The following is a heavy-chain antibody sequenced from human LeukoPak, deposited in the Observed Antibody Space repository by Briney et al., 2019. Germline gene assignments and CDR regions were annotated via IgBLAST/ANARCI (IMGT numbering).Heavy chain of an antibody. J-gene: IGHJ6*02. CDR3: AKTQAPYSSSRPVTMDV. Sequence: PGGSLRLSCPTSGFTFSCYAMNWVRQAPGKGLEWASSISGNGANTYYAASVKGRFTIFRDNSKHTLYLQMNTLRAEDTAIYYCAKTQAPYSSSRPVTMDVWGQGTAVTVSS. CDR1: GFTFSCYA. CDR2: ISGNGANT. V-gene: IGHV3-23*01. D-gene: IGHD6-13*01.